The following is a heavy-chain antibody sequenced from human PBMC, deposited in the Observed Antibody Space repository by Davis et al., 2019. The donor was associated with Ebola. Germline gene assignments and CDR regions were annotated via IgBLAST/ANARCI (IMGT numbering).Heavy chain of an antibody. Sequence: GESLKISCKGSGYRLDSYWIGWVRQLPGKGLEWMGIIYPGESGAKYSPSFEGQVTISADKSLNTVHLQWSSLKASDTAMYYCARRRSSPQWWFDPWGQGTLVTVSS. V-gene: IGHV5-51*01. CDR2: IYPGESGA. CDR1: GYRLDSYW. D-gene: IGHD6-13*01. J-gene: IGHJ5*02. CDR3: ARRRSSPQWWFDP.